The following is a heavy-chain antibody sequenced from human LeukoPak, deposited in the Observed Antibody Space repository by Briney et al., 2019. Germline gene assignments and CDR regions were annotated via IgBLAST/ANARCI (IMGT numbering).Heavy chain of an antibody. V-gene: IGHV3-7*03. CDR1: GFTFNNYW. D-gene: IGHD5-18*01. J-gene: IGHJ4*02. Sequence: GGSLRLSCAASGFTFNNYWMSWVRQAPGKGLEWVANIKHDEIEKYYVDSVKGRFTISRDRSTNSLYLQMNNLRSEDTALYYCAKDLGSYYSNSYFRGFDSWGQGTLVTVSS. CDR3: AKDLGSYYSNSYFRGFDS. CDR2: IKHDEIEK.